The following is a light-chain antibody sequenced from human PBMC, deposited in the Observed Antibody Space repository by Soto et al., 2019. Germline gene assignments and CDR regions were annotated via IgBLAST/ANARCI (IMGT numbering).Light chain of an antibody. Sequence: QSALTQPPSASGSPGQSVTISCTGTSSDVGGYDHVSWYQQRPGKAPKLLIHEVTKRPSGVPDRFSGSKSGNTASLTVSGLQAEDEADYYCSSYAGRTLYVFGTGTKVTVL. CDR2: EVT. V-gene: IGLV2-8*01. CDR1: SSDVGGYDH. J-gene: IGLJ1*01. CDR3: SSYAGRTLYV.